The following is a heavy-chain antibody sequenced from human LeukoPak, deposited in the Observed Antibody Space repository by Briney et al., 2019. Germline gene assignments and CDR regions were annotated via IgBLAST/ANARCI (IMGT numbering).Heavy chain of an antibody. CDR3: ARCKVVVISDYYYYYMDV. J-gene: IGHJ6*03. Sequence: GGSLRLSCAASGFTFDDYGMSWVRQAPGKGLEGVSSISSSSSYIYYADSVKGRFTISRDNAKNSLYLQMNSLRAEDTAVYYCARCKVVVISDYYYYYMDVWGKGTTVTISS. CDR1: GFTFDDYG. V-gene: IGHV3-21*01. CDR2: ISSSSSYI. D-gene: IGHD3-22*01.